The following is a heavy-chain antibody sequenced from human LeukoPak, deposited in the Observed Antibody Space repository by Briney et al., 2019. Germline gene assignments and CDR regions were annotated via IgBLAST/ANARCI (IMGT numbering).Heavy chain of an antibody. CDR1: GFTFSFYA. Sequence: GALRLSCVAFGFTFSFYAMSWVRQAPGKGLEWVSAISGSGGSTHYADSVKGRFTISRDNSKNTLYLQMNSLRAEDTAVYYCAKDLSPGTYDYWGQGTLVTVSS. V-gene: IGHV3-23*01. J-gene: IGHJ4*02. CDR3: AKDLSPGTYDY. D-gene: IGHD1-1*01. CDR2: ISGSGGST.